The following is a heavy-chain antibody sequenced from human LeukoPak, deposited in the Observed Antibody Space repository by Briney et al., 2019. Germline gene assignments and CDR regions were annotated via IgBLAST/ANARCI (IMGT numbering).Heavy chain of an antibody. Sequence: ASVKVSCKASGYTFTSYDINWVRQATGQGLEWMGWMNPNSGNTGYAQKFQGRVTMTRNTSISTAYMELSSLRSEDTAVYYCARNLAGEYYFDYWGQGTLVTVSS. J-gene: IGHJ4*02. CDR3: ARNLAGEYYFDY. D-gene: IGHD1-1*01. V-gene: IGHV1-8*01. CDR1: GYTFTSYD. CDR2: MNPNSGNT.